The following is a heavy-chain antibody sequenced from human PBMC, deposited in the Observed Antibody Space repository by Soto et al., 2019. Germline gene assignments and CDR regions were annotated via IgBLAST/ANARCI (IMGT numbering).Heavy chain of an antibody. CDR2: ISAYNVNT. V-gene: IGHV1-18*04. CDR3: ARDPARPDVFHYYYGMDV. CDR1: GYTFTSYG. J-gene: IGHJ6*02. D-gene: IGHD6-6*01. Sequence: QVPLVQSGAEVKKPGASVKVSCKASGYTFTSYGISWVRQAPGQGLEWMGWISAYNVNTNYAQKLQGRVTMTTDTCTRTAYMELRSLRSDDTDLYYFARDPARPDVFHYYYGMDVWGQGNTVAVSS.